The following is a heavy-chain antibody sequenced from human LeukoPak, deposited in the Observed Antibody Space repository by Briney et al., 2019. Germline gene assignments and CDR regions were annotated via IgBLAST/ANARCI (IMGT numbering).Heavy chain of an antibody. V-gene: IGHV4-4*02. CDR1: GGSISSSVW. CDR2: IYHSGST. D-gene: IGHD4-11*01. CDR3: ARDQRLLGNYGPFDY. J-gene: IGHJ4*02. Sequence: PSETLSLTCAVSGGSISSSVWWSWVRQPPGKGLEWIGKIYHSGSTNYNPSLKSRVTISVDKSKNQFSLNLSSVTAADTAVYYCARDQRLLGNYGPFDYWGQGTLVTVSS.